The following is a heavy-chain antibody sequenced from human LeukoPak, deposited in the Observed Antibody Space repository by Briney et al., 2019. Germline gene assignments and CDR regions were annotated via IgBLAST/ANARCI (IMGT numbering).Heavy chain of an antibody. CDR2: INHSGST. D-gene: IGHD3-22*01. CDR1: GGSISSGDYY. J-gene: IGHJ3*02. CDR3: ASHYDSSGSDAFDI. V-gene: IGHV4-30-4*01. Sequence: SQTLSLTCTVSGGSISSGDYYWSWIRQPPGKGLEWIGEINHSGSTNYNPSLKSRVTISVDTSKNQFSLKLSSVTAADTAVYYCASHYDSSGSDAFDIWGQGTMVTVSS.